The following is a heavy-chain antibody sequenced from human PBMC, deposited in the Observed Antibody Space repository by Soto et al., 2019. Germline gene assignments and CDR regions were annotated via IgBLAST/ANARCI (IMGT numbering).Heavy chain of an antibody. D-gene: IGHD5-18*01. CDR3: ARGDYHDLGGYNYDY. J-gene: IGHJ4*02. CDR1: GGSISGYY. CDR2: MYYSGST. V-gene: IGHV4-59*01. Sequence: SETLSLTCTVSGGSISGYYWGWIRQSPGTRLEWIAYMYYSGSTKYNPSLESRGTISVDTSKNRVSLNLSSVTAADTALYYCARGDYHDLGGYNYDYWGQGTLVTVSS.